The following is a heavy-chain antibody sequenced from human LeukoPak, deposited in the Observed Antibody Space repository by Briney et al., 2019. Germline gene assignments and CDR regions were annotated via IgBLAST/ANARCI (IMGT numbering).Heavy chain of an antibody. J-gene: IGHJ3*02. CDR1: GYSFTSYW. CDR3: AIWSSYYDFWSGHRAFDI. CDR2: IYPGDSDT. Sequence: GESLKISCKGSGYSFTSYWIGWVRQMPGKGLEWMGIIYPGDSDTRYSPSFQGQVTISADKSISTAYLQWSSLKASDTAMYYCAIWSSYYDFWSGHRAFDIWGQGTMVTVSS. D-gene: IGHD3-3*01. V-gene: IGHV5-51*01.